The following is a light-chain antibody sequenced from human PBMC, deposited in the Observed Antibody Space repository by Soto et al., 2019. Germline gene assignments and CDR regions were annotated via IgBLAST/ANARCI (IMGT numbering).Light chain of an antibody. V-gene: IGKV3-20*01. CDR3: QLYCSSPMFT. CDR2: GAS. J-gene: IGKJ3*01. CDR1: QSVSSSY. Sequence: EIVLTQSPGTLSLSPGERATLSCRASQSVSSSYLAWYQQKPGQAPRLLIYGASSRATGIPDRFSGSGSGTDFTLTISRMEPEDFAVYYCQLYCSSPMFTVGPGTKVDIK.